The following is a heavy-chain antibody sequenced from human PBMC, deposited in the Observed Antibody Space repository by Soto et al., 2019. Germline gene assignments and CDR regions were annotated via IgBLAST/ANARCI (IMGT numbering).Heavy chain of an antibody. CDR1: GFTFSNAW. V-gene: IGHV3-15*07. Sequence: GGSLRLSCAASGFTFSNAWMNWVRQAPGKGLEWVGRIKSKTDGGTTDYAAPVKGRFTISRDDSKNTLYLQMNSLKTEDTAVYYCTNYYDSSGYLADYWGQGTLVTVSS. D-gene: IGHD3-22*01. CDR3: TNYYDSSGYLADY. J-gene: IGHJ4*02. CDR2: IKSKTDGGTT.